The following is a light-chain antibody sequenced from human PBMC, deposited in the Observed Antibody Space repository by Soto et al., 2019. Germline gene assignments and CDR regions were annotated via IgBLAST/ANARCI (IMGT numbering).Light chain of an antibody. Sequence: QSVLTQPPSASGSPGQSVTISCTGTSSDIGAYNYVSWYQQHPGKVPKLMIYEVTKRPSGVPDRFSGSQSGNTASLTVSGLQAEDEADYYCSSYVGGNNLVFGGGTKVTVL. J-gene: IGLJ3*02. V-gene: IGLV2-8*01. CDR1: SSDIGAYNY. CDR2: EVT. CDR3: SSYVGGNNLV.